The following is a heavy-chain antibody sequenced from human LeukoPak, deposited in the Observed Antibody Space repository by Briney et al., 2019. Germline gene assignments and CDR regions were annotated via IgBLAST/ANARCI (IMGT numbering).Heavy chain of an antibody. CDR1: GGTFSSYA. D-gene: IGHD6-19*01. J-gene: IGHJ4*02. CDR3: ARGRSSGWYVRWGYYFDY. V-gene: IGHV1-69*06. CDR2: IIPIFGTA. Sequence: ASVKVSCKASGGTFSSYAISWVRQAPGQGLEWMGGIIPIFGTANYAQKFQGRVAITADKSTSTAYMELSSLRSEDTAVYYCARGRSSGWYVRWGYYFDYWGQGTLVTVSS.